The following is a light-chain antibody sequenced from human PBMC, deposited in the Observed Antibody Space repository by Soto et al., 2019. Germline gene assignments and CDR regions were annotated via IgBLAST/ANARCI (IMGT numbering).Light chain of an antibody. Sequence: DIQMTQSPSSVSASVGDRVTITCRASQGISNWLAWYQQKPGKAPKLLIYTASNLQSGVPSRFSGSGSGTDFTLTISSLQPEDLATYYCQQAHSLPRTFGQGTKVEIK. V-gene: IGKV1-12*01. CDR1: QGISNW. J-gene: IGKJ1*01. CDR3: QQAHSLPRT. CDR2: TAS.